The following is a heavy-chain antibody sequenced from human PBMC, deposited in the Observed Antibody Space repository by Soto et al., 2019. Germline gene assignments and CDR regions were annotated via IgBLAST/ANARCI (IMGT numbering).Heavy chain of an antibody. CDR2: IYHSGST. Sequence: PSETLSLTCTVSGGSISSHYWSWIRQPPGKGLEWIGYIYHSGSTNYNPSFKSRVTISVDTSKNQFSLRLSSVTAADTAVYYCARFMGDAFDIWGQGTMVTVSS. D-gene: IGHD3-16*01. J-gene: IGHJ3*02. CDR1: GGSISSHY. V-gene: IGHV4-59*11. CDR3: ARFMGDAFDI.